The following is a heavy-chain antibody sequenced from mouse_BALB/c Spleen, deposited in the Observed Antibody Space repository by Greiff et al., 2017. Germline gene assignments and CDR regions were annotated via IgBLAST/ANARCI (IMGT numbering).Heavy chain of an antibody. D-gene: IGHD1-2*01. CDR1: GFSLTSYG. CDR2: IWAGGSA. Sequence: VKLMESGPGLVAPSQSLSITCTVSGFSLTSYGVHWVRQPPGKGLEWLGVIWAGGSANYNSALMSRLSISKDNSKSQVFLKMNSLQTDDTAMYYCAREPRTTATGAWFAYWGQGTLVTVSA. V-gene: IGHV2-9*02. J-gene: IGHJ3*01. CDR3: AREPRTTATGAWFAY.